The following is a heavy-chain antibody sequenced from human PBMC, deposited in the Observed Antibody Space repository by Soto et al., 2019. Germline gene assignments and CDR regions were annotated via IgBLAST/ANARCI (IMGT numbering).Heavy chain of an antibody. V-gene: IGHV3-23*01. CDR3: AQDRRAAGNYGFYSDF. D-gene: IGHD1-7*01. Sequence: PGGSLRLSCAASGFTFSSYGMTWVRQAPEKGLEWVSFSSATGAGTYYADSVKGRFTISRDNSKNTLYLQMTSLRADGTAVYYCAQDRRAAGNYGFYSDFWGQGALVTVSS. J-gene: IGHJ4*02. CDR1: GFTFSSYG. CDR2: SSATGAGT.